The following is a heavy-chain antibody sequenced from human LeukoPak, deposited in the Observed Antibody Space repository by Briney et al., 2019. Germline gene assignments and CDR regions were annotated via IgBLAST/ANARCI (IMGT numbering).Heavy chain of an antibody. J-gene: IGHJ2*01. V-gene: IGHV1-2*02. CDR1: GYTFTGYY. Sequence: ASVKVSCKASGYTFTGYYMHWVRQAPGQGLEWMGWINPNSGGTNYAQKFQGRVTMTRDTSISTAYMELSRLRSDDTAVYYCARDWPYYDSSGYRYWYFDLWGRGTLVTVSS. CDR3: ARDWPYYDSSGYRYWYFDL. D-gene: IGHD3-22*01. CDR2: INPNSGGT.